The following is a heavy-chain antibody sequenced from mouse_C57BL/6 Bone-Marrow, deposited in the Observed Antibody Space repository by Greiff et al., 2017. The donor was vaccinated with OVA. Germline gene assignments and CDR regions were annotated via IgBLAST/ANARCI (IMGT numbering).Heavy chain of an antibody. Sequence: VKLMESGAELVRPGTSVKMSCKASGYTFTNYWIGWAKQRPGHGLEWIGDIYPGGGYTNYNEKFKGKATLTADKSSSTAYMQFSSLTSEDSAIYYCARGDDGYPWFAYWGQGTLVTVSA. D-gene: IGHD2-3*01. J-gene: IGHJ3*01. CDR2: IYPGGGYT. V-gene: IGHV1-63*01. CDR3: ARGDDGYPWFAY. CDR1: GYTFTNYW.